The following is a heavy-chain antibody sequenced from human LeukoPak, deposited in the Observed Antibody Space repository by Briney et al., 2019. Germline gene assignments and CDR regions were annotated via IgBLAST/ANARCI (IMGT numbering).Heavy chain of an antibody. V-gene: IGHV3-21*01. D-gene: IGHD3-10*01. CDR1: GSTFSSYS. CDR2: ISSSSSSK. J-gene: IGHJ6*04. Sequence: GGSLSSSCAASGSTFSSYSMNWVRPPPGKGLEWVSTISSSSSSKYYADLVKGRFTISRDNAKNSLYLQMNSLRAEDTAVYYCARDPLLWSRGDYYDGMDVWGKGPTVTVSS. CDR3: ARDPLLWSRGDYYDGMDV.